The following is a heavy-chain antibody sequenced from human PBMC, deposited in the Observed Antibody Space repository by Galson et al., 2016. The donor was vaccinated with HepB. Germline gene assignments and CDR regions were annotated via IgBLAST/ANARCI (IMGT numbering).Heavy chain of an antibody. J-gene: IGHJ6*02. D-gene: IGHD3-10*01. CDR3: AKSFGSGRSSFYAMDV. CDR1: GFTFSSYA. V-gene: IGHV3-23*01. CDR2: ISGSGDRT. Sequence: SLRLSCAASGFTFSSYAVTWVRQAPGKGLEWVSAISGSGDRTYYADSVKGRFTISRDNSKNTLYVQMNSLRAEDTALYYCAKSFGSGRSSFYAMDVWGQGTTVTVSS.